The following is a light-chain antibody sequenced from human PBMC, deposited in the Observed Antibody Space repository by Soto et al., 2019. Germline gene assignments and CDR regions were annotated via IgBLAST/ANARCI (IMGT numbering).Light chain of an antibody. CDR2: GAS. CDR3: QQYGSSHT. Sequence: EIVCTQSPGTLSLSPGERATLSCRASQSVTSTYLAWYQQKPGQAPRLLIYGASSRAIGIPDRFSGSVSGSDFILTINRLEPEDFAVYYCQQYGSSHTFGQGTRLEIK. J-gene: IGKJ5*01. V-gene: IGKV3-20*01. CDR1: QSVTSTY.